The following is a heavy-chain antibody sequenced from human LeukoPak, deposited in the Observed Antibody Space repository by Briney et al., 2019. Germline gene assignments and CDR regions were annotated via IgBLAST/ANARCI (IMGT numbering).Heavy chain of an antibody. CDR3: ARASMSAPGTYYYYYYMDV. V-gene: IGHV3-9*01. Sequence: GGSLRLSCAASGFTFDDYAMHWVRRAPGKGLEWVSGISWNSGSIGYADSVKGRFTISRDNAKNTLYLQMNSLRAEDTAVYYCARASMSAPGTYYYYYYMDVWGKGTTVTISS. CDR2: ISWNSGSI. CDR1: GFTFDDYA. J-gene: IGHJ6*03. D-gene: IGHD1-14*01.